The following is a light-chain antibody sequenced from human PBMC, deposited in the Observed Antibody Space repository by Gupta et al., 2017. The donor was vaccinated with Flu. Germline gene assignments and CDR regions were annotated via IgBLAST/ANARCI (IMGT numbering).Light chain of an antibody. J-gene: IGLJ3*02. CDR2: DTN. V-gene: IGLV7-46*01. CDR1: TGAVTSGHY. CDR3: LLFYGDARPV. Sequence: QAVVTPESSLTVSPGGTVPLTCDSSTGAVTSGHYPFWFHQKPGQAPRTLIYDTNSKHSWTPARFSGSLLGGKAALTLSGAQPEDEAEYYCLLFYGDARPVIGGGTELTVL.